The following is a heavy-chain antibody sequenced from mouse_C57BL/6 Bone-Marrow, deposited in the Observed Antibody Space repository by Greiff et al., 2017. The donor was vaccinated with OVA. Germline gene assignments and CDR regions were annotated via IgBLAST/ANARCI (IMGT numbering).Heavy chain of an antibody. CDR2: ISNGGGST. D-gene: IGHD2-1*01. CDR1: GFTFSDYY. J-gene: IGHJ4*01. CDR3: ARHSLLWGLYAMDY. Sequence: EVQLVESGGGLVQPGGSLKLSCAASGFTFSDYYMYWVRQTPEKRLEWVAYISNGGGSTYYPDTVKGRFTISRDNAKNTLYLQMSRLTSEDTAMYYCARHSLLWGLYAMDYWGQGTSVTVSS. V-gene: IGHV5-12*01.